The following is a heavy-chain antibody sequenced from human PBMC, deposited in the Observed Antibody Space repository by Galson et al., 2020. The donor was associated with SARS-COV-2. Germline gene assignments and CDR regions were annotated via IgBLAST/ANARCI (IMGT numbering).Heavy chain of an antibody. CDR3: ARCPGIAAAWLVDYYYGMDV. CDR1: GGSISSYY. V-gene: IGHV4-59*01. D-gene: IGHD6-13*01. CDR2: IYYSGST. Sequence: SETLSLTCTVSGGSISSYYWSWIRQPPGKGLEWIGYIYYSGSTNYNPSLKSRVTISVDTSKNQFSLKLSSVTAADTAVYYCARCPGIAAAWLVDYYYGMDVWGQGTTVTVSS. J-gene: IGHJ6*02.